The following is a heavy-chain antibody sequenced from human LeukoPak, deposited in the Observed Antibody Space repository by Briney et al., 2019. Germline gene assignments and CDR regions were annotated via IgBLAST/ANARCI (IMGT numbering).Heavy chain of an antibody. D-gene: IGHD5-12*01. CDR1: GFTFSSYG. J-gene: IGHJ3*02. V-gene: IGHV3-30*18. CDR2: ISYDGSNK. CDR3: AKDTWLRSDAFDI. Sequence: GGSLRLSCAASGFTFSSYGMHWVRQAPGKGLEWVAVISYDGSNKYYADSVKGRFTISRDNSKNTLYLQMNSLRAEDTAVYYCAKDTWLRSDAFDIWGQGTRVSVSS.